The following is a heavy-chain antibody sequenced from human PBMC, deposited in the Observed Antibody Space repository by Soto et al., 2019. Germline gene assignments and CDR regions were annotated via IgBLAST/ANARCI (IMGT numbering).Heavy chain of an antibody. CDR1: GFTFDDYA. J-gene: IGHJ6*03. D-gene: IGHD6-6*01. V-gene: IGHV3-9*01. Sequence: EVQLVESGGGLVQPGRSLRLSCAASGFTFDDYAMHWVRQAPGKGLEWVSGISWNSGSIGYADSVKGRFTISRDNAKNSLYLQMNSLRADDTALYYCAKGKYSSSSGSFYYYYMDVWGKGTTVTVSS. CDR2: ISWNSGSI. CDR3: AKGKYSSSSGSFYYYYMDV.